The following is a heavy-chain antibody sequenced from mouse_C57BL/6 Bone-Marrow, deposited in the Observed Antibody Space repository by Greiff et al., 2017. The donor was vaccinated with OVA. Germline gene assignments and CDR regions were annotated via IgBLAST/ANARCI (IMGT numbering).Heavy chain of an antibody. CDR2: INYSGTI. J-gene: IGHJ2*01. Sequence: ESGPGLVKPSQTVFLTCTVTGISITTGNYRWSWIRQFPGNKLEWIGYINYSGTITYNPSLTSRTTITRDTPKNQFFLEMNSLTAEDTAAYYCARERYGRFDYWGQGTTLTVSS. D-gene: IGHD2-10*02. CDR1: GISITTGNYR. V-gene: IGHV3-5*01. CDR3: ARERYGRFDY.